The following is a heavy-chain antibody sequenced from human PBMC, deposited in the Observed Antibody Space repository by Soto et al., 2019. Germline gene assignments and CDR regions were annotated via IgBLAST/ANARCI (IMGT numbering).Heavy chain of an antibody. CDR3: AKTIIPGGLLDNCFDP. D-gene: IGHD3-22*01. Sequence: EVQLLESGGGLVQPGGSLRLSCAASGFTFSSYAMSWVRQAPGKGLEWVSTISGSGGNTYYADSVKGRLTISRDNSKNTVYLQMNSLRAEDTAVYYCAKTIIPGGLLDNCFDPWGQGTLVTVSS. CDR2: ISGSGGNT. J-gene: IGHJ5*02. V-gene: IGHV3-23*01. CDR1: GFTFSSYA.